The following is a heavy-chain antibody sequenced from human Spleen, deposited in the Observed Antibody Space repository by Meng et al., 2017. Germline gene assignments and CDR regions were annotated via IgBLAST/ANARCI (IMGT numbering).Heavy chain of an antibody. Sequence: EVHLVESGGGLVKPGGSLILSCAASGFTFSSYEMNWVRQAPGKGLEWVSSISGRSNNIYYAASVRGRFTISRDNAKNSLYLQMNTLRAEDTAIYYCVTFVTYYFETWGQGTLVTVSS. CDR1: GFTFSSYE. CDR2: ISGRSNNI. V-gene: IGHV3-21*04. D-gene: IGHD3-22*01. J-gene: IGHJ4*02. CDR3: VTFVTYYFET.